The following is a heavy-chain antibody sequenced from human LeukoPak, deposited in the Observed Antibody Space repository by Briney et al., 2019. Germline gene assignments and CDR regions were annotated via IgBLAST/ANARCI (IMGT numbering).Heavy chain of an antibody. J-gene: IGHJ3*02. CDR2: INPNSGGT. V-gene: IGHV1-2*02. Sequence: ASVKVSCKAPGYTFTGYYMHWVRQAPGQGLEWMGWINPNSGGTNYAQKFQGRVTITRDTSISTAYMELSRLRSDDTAVYCCARAYRDYDILTGYSEWGAFDIWGQGTVVTVSS. CDR3: ARAYRDYDILTGYSEWGAFDI. CDR1: GYTFTGYY. D-gene: IGHD3-9*01.